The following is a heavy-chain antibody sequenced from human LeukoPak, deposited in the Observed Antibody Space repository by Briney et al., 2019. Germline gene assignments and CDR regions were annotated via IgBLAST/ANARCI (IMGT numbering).Heavy chain of an antibody. CDR2: ISCSSDFI. D-gene: IGHD6-13*01. V-gene: IGHV3-21*01. J-gene: IGHJ4*02. CDR3: ARDLGGGSSSLFDY. Sequence: GGSLRLSCAASGFTFFNYSMNWVRQAPGKGLEWVSSISCSSDFIYYADSLKGRFTVSRDNAKNSLYLQMNSLRAEDTAVYYCARDLGGGSSSLFDYWGQGTLVTVSS. CDR1: GFTFFNYS.